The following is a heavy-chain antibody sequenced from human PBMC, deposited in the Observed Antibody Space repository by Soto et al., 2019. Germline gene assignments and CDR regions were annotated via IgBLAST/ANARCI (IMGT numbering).Heavy chain of an antibody. CDR1: GFTCSSYS. J-gene: IGHJ6*02. CDR3: ARGGAARPSSGDYYYYGMDV. D-gene: IGHD6-6*01. CDR2: ISSSSSYI. V-gene: IGHV3-21*01. Sequence: EVQLVESGGGLVKPGGSLRLSCAASGFTCSSYSMNWVRQAPGKGLEWVSSISSSSSYIYYADSVKGRFTISRDNAKNSLYLQMNSLRAEDTAVYYCARGGAARPSSGDYYYYGMDVWGQGTTVTVSS.